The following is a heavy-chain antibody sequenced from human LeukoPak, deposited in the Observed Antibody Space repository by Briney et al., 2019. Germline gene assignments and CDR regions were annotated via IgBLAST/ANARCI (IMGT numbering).Heavy chain of an antibody. V-gene: IGHV1-24*01. CDR1: GYTPTTLS. D-gene: IGHD3-10*01. CDR3: ATDAYYASGSYHLF. CDR2: SDTEDGEM. Sequence: GASVTVSCKLSGYTPTTLSMHWVRPAPGKGLEWMGASDTEDGEMIYAQKFQGRITRTEDTSTDTAYMELNSLRSEDTAVYYCATDAYYASGSYHLFWGQGALVTVSS. J-gene: IGHJ4*02.